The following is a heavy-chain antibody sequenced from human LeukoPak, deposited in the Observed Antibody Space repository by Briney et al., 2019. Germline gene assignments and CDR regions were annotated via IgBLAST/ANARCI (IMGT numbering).Heavy chain of an antibody. CDR2: ISGGSGST. D-gene: IGHD2/OR15-2a*01. CDR1: GFTFSSYA. J-gene: IGHJ4*02. CDR3: AKTPVYYPINY. V-gene: IGHV3-23*01. Sequence: GGSLRLSCAASGFTFSSYAMSWVRQAPGKGLAWVSTISGGSGSTYCADSVKGRYTISRDNSKNTLYLQMNSLRAEDTAVYYCAKTPVYYPINYWGQGTLVTVSS.